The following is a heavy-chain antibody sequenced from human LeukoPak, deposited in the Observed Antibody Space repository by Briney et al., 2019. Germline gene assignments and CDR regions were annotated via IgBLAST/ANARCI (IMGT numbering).Heavy chain of an antibody. V-gene: IGHV1-8*01. CDR1: VYTFTTCD. Sequence: ASVTVSFTSSVYTFTTCDINWVRQAPGQGLEWMGWMNPNSGNTGFAHKFQGRVTLTRDTSISTAYMELSSLRSEDTAVYYCARVLGSISHWGQGTLVTVSS. CDR3: ARVLGSISH. CDR2: MNPNSGNT. J-gene: IGHJ4*02. D-gene: IGHD1-1*01.